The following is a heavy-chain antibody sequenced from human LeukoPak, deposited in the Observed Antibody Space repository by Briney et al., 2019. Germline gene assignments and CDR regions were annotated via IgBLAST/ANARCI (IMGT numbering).Heavy chain of an antibody. CDR2: ISYDGSNE. Sequence: PGGSLRLSCAASGFTFSSYGMHWVRQAPGKGLEWVAVISYDGSNEYSADPVKGRFTISRDNSKNTLYLQMNSLRAEDTAVYYCVIGSRGDFYYYGMDVWGQGTTVTVSS. CDR1: GFTFSSYG. J-gene: IGHJ6*02. CDR3: VIGSRGDFYYYGMDV. D-gene: IGHD3-10*01. V-gene: IGHV3-30*03.